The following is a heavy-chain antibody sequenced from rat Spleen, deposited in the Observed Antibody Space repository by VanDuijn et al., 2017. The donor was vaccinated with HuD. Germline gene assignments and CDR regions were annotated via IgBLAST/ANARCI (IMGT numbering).Heavy chain of an antibody. CDR2: ISYSGST. J-gene: IGHJ4*01. Sequence: EVQLQESGPGLVKPSQSLSLTCSVTGYSITSNYWGWIRKFPGNKMEWIGHISYSGSTSYNPSLKSRISITRDTSKNQFFLQLNSVTTEDTATYYCARSRYYDGSYYPYYYVMDAWGQGASVTVSS. CDR1: GYSITSNY. V-gene: IGHV3-1*01. CDR3: ARSRYYDGSYYPYYYVMDA. D-gene: IGHD1-12*02.